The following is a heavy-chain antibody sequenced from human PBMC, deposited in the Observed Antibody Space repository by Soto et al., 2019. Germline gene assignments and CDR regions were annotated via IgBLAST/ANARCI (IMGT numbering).Heavy chain of an antibody. V-gene: IGHV3-23*01. J-gene: IGHJ2*01. CDR3: AKDLADYYDSSGYYGWYFDL. Sequence: GGSLRLSCAGPGFTFSPFGLSWVRQAPGKGLEWVSGISGSGGSSNTYYADSVQGRFTISRDNAKNSLYLQMNSLRAEDTAVYYCAKDLADYYDSSGYYGWYFDLWGRGTLVTVSS. D-gene: IGHD3-22*01. CDR1: GFTFSPFG. CDR2: ISGSGGSSNT.